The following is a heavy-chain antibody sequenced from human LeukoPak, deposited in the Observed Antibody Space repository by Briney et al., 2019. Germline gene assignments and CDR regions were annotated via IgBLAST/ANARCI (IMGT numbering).Heavy chain of an antibody. CDR1: GYRFISYW. CDR3: ARGSGWYSEY. D-gene: IGHD6-19*01. J-gene: IGHJ4*02. Sequence: GESLKISCKGSGYRFISYWIGWVRLMPGKGLEWMGIIYPSDSDTRYSPSFQGQVTISADKSISTAYLQWSSLKASDTARYYCARGSGWYSEYWGQGTLVTVSS. CDR2: IYPSDSDT. V-gene: IGHV5-51*01.